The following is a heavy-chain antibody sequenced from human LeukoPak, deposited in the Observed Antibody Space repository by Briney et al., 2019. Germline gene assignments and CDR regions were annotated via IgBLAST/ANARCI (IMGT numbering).Heavy chain of an antibody. V-gene: IGHV3-21*04. CDR3: AKGVVGHVVGS. D-gene: IGHD3-16*01. J-gene: IGHJ4*02. Sequence: GGSLRLSCAASGFTFSSYSMNWVRQAPGKGLEWVSSISSSSSYIYYADSVKARFTISRDNSKNTLYLQMYSLTAEDTAIYYCAKGVVGHVVGSWGQGALVTVSS. CDR1: GFTFSSYS. CDR2: ISSSSSYI.